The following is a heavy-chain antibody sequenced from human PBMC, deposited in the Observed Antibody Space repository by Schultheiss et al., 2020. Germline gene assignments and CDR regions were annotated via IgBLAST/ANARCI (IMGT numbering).Heavy chain of an antibody. J-gene: IGHJ6*02. Sequence: GGSLRLSCIVSGFIFTDHFVDWVRQAPGKGLEWVSVIYSGGSTYYADSVKGRFTISRDNSKNTLYLQMNSLRAEDTAVYYCRWWELLYGMDVWGQGTTVTVSS. V-gene: IGHV3-53*01. CDR2: IYSGGST. CDR3: RWWELLYGMDV. CDR1: GFIFTDHF. D-gene: IGHD1-26*01.